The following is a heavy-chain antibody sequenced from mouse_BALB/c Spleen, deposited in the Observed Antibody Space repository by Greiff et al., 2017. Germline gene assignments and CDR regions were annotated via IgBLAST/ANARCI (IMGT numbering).Heavy chain of an antibody. J-gene: IGHJ3*01. CDR2: ISYSGST. V-gene: IGHV3-8*02. Sequence: EVQRVESGPSLVKPSQTLSLTCSVTGDSITSGYWNWIRKFPGNKLEYMGYISYSGSTYYNPSLKSRISITRDTSKNQYYLQLNSVTTEDTATYYCARGGGSRAWFAYWGQGTLVTVSA. CDR1: GDSITSGY. CDR3: ARGGGSRAWFAY.